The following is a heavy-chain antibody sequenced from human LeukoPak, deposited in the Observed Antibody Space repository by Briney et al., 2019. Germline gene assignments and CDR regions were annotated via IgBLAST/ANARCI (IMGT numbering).Heavy chain of an antibody. V-gene: IGHV4-39*01. CDR3: ATPSSYYYDSSGYYWAYFDY. CDR1: GGSISSSSYY. J-gene: IGHJ4*02. CDR2: IYYSGST. D-gene: IGHD3-22*01. Sequence: SETLSLTCTVSGGSISSSSYYWGWIRQPPGKGLEWIGSIYYSGSTYYNPSLKSRVTISVDTSKNQFSLKLSSVTAADTAVYYCATPSSYYYDSSGYYWAYFDYWGQGTLVTVSS.